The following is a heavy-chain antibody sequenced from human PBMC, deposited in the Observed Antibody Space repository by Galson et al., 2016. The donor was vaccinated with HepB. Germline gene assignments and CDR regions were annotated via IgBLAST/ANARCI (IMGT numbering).Heavy chain of an antibody. V-gene: IGHV1-18*04. CDR3: ARSTVTNGMDV. Sequence: SVKVSCKASGDTFARYQMHWVRQAPGQGLEWMGWISAYSGHTNYAQQFQGRVTMTTDRSTRTVYMEVRSLRSDDTAVYYCARSTVTNGMDVWGQGTTVTVS. J-gene: IGHJ6*02. D-gene: IGHD4-17*01. CDR2: ISAYSGHT. CDR1: GDTFARYQ.